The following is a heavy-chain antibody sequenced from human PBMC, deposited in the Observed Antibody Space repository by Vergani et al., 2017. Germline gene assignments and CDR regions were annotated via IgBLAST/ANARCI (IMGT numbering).Heavy chain of an antibody. V-gene: IGHV4-34*01. D-gene: IGHD2-2*02. CDR1: GGSFSGYY. J-gene: IGHJ6*02. CDR2: INHSGST. Sequence: QVQLPQWGAGLLKPSETLSLTCAVYGGSFSGYYWSWIRQPPGKGLEWIGEINHSGSTNYNPSLKSRVTISVDTSKNQFSLKLSSVTAADTAVYYCARGGSCSSTSCYTLVYYGMDVWGQGTTVTVSS. CDR3: ARGGSCSSTSCYTLVYYGMDV.